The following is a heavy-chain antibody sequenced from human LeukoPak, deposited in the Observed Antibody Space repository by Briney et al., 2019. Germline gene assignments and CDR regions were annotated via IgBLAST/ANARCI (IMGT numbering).Heavy chain of an antibody. V-gene: IGHV1-8*01. D-gene: IGHD3-10*01. CDR3: ARPMVPRGTDAFDI. CDR1: GYTFTSYD. CDR2: MNPNSGNT. J-gene: IGHJ3*02. Sequence: ASVKVSCKASGYTFTSYDINWVRQATGQGLEWMGWMNPNSGNTGYAQKFQGRVTMTRNTSISTAYMELSSLRSDDTAVYYCARPMVPRGTDAFDIWGQGTMVTVSS.